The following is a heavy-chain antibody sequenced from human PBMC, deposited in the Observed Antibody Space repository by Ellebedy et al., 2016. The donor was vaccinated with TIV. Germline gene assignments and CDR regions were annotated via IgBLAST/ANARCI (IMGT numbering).Heavy chain of an antibody. CDR3: VRGPGWMEVGPAAPLGP. D-gene: IGHD2-2*01. J-gene: IGHJ5*02. CDR1: GYTFTDYY. CDR2: INPHSGGT. Sequence: AASVKVSCKASGYTFTDYYVHWVRQVPGHGLEWLGWINPHSGGTNSAQKFQGRITMTTDTSTSTAYMELSRLRSADTAVYYCVRGPGWMEVGPAAPLGPWGQGTLVTVSS. V-gene: IGHV1-2*02.